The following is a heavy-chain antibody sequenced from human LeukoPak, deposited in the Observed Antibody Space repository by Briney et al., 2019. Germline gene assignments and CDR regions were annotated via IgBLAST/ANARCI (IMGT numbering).Heavy chain of an antibody. D-gene: IGHD3-9*01. CDR1: GGTFSSYA. CDR2: IIPIFGTA. Sequence: SVKVSCKASGGTFSSYAISWVRQAPGQGLEWMVGIIPIFGTANYAQKFQGRVTITADKSTSTAYMELSSLRSEDTAVYYCARSRYDILTGYDYWGQGTLVTVSS. CDR3: ARSRYDILTGYDY. V-gene: IGHV1-69*06. J-gene: IGHJ4*02.